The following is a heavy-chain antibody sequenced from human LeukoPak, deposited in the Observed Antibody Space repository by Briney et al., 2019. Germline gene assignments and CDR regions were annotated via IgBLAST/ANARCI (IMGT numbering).Heavy chain of an antibody. CDR3: ARDQAVAGTSHFDY. Sequence: SETLSLTCTVSGGSLSSYYWSWIRQPAGKGLEWIWRIYTSGSTNYNPSLKSRVTMSVDTSKNQFSLKLSSVTAADTAVYYCARDQAVAGTSHFDYWGQGTLVTVSS. D-gene: IGHD6-19*01. CDR1: GGSLSSYY. CDR2: IYTSGST. J-gene: IGHJ4*02. V-gene: IGHV4-4*07.